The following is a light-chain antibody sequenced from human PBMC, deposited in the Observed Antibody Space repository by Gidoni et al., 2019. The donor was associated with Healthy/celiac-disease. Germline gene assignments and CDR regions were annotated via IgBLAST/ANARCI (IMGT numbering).Light chain of an antibody. V-gene: IGKV1-9*01. CDR1: QGISSY. Sequence: IQLTQSPSSLSASVGDRVTITCRASQGISSYLAGYQQKPGKAPKLLIYAASTLQSGVPSRFSGSGSGTDFTLTISSLQPEDVATYYCQQLNSYPITFGQGTRLEIK. CDR3: QQLNSYPIT. CDR2: AAS. J-gene: IGKJ5*01.